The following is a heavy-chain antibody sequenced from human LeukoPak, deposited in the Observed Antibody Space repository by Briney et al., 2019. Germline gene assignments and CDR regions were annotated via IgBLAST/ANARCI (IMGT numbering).Heavy chain of an antibody. CDR3: AKDIVRYFDWLLFGGAFDI. D-gene: IGHD3-9*01. CDR1: GFTFDDYA. J-gene: IGHJ3*02. V-gene: IGHV3-9*01. Sequence: PGGSLRLSCAASGFTFDDYAMHWVRQAPGKGLEWVSGISWNSGSIGYADSVKGRFTISRDNAKNSLYLQMNSLRAEDTALYYCAKDIVRYFDWLLFGGAFDIWGQGTMVTVSS. CDR2: ISWNSGSI.